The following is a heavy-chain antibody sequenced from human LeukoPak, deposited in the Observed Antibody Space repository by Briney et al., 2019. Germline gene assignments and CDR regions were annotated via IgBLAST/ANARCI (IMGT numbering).Heavy chain of an antibody. D-gene: IGHD5-18*01. J-gene: IGHJ5*02. Sequence: GSLRLSCAASGFTFSSYNMNWVRQAPGKGLEWVSSISSSSSYIYYADSVRGRFTISRDNSKSTLFLQMNSLRAEDTAIYYCATYRQVLLPFEAWGQGTLVTVSS. CDR2: ISSSSSYI. V-gene: IGHV3-21*04. CDR1: GFTFSSYN. CDR3: ATYRQVLLPFEA.